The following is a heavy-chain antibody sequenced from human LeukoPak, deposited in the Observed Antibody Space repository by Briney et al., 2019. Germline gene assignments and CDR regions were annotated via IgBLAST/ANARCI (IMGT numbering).Heavy chain of an antibody. D-gene: IGHD3-22*01. CDR1: GFTFSTYA. V-gene: IGHV3-33*01. CDR3: ARVNYDTSAFDAFDI. Sequence: GRSLRLSCAASGFTFSTYAMHWVRQAPGKALEWVGIIWHDGTTKYYADSVKGRFTISRDNSKNTLFLQMNSLRAEDTAVYYCARVNYDTSAFDAFDIWGQGTMVTVSS. J-gene: IGHJ3*02. CDR2: IWHDGTTK.